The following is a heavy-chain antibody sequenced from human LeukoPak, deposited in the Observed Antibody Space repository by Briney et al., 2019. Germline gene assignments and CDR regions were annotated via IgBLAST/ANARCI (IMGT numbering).Heavy chain of an antibody. CDR3: ARGTNSDYYDYVWGSYPVNYFDY. CDR2: IYYSGST. D-gene: IGHD3-16*02. V-gene: IGHV4-59*01. Sequence: LVKPSETLSLTCTVSGGSISSYYWSWIRQPPGKGLEWIGYIYYSGSTNYNPSLTSRVTISVDTSKNQFSLKLSSVTAADTAVYYCARGTNSDYYDYVWGSYPVNYFDYWGQGTLVTVSS. CDR1: GGSISSYY. J-gene: IGHJ4*02.